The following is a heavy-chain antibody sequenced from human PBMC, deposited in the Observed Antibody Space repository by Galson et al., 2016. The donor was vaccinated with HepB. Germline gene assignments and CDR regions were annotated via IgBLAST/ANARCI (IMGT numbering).Heavy chain of an antibody. V-gene: IGHV3-72*01. Sequence: SLRLSCAASEFSLSDHYIDWVRQPPGKGLEWVGRSRNKGNGYTTEYAASVKGRFTISRDDARNSLYLQMDSLKPDDTAVYYCTRGTRGGVRHAIANRGQGTLVTVSS. D-gene: IGHD2-8*02. CDR2: SRNKGNGYTT. J-gene: IGHJ4*02. CDR3: TRGTRGGVRHAIAN. CDR1: EFSLSDHY.